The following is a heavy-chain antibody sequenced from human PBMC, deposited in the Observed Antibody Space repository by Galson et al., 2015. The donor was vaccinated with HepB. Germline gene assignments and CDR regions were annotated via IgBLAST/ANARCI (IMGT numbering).Heavy chain of an antibody. D-gene: IGHD3-3*01. J-gene: IGHJ6*02. CDR1: GGTLSRYA. V-gene: IGHV1-69*13. CDR3: AGTTSLRFLKLDMRGRNPGHHYYDMGV. Sequence: SVKVSCKASGGTLSRYAISWVRQAPGQGLEWLGGIIPMFGTAKYAQKFQGRVTITADESTSTAYMELSSLRSEDTAVYFCAGTTSLRFLKLDMRGRNPGHHYYDMGVWGQGTTVTVSS. CDR2: IIPMFGTA.